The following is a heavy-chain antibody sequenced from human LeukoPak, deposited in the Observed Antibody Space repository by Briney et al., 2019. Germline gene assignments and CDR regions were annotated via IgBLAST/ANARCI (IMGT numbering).Heavy chain of an antibody. V-gene: IGHV3-48*04. CDR2: ISSSSSTI. CDR3: ARDEPNYYYMDV. J-gene: IGHJ6*03. Sequence: GGSLRLSCAASGFTFSSYGMNWVRQAPGKGLEWVSYISSSSSTIYYADSVKGRFTISRDNAKNSLYLQMNSLRAEDTAVYYCARDEPNYYYMDVWGKGTTVTVSS. CDR1: GFTFSSYG.